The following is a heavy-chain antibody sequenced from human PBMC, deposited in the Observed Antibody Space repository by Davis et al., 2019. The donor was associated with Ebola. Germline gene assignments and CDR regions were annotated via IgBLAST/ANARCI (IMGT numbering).Heavy chain of an antibody. CDR2: ISGASGGRK. Sequence: PGGSLRLSCAASGFTFRNYTMSWLRQVPGKGLEWVSSISGASGGRKDYADSVKGRFTISRDNSRNTVYLQMNSLRAEDSAVYYCARLQVPGRPFYYYGMDVWGQGTTVTVSS. J-gene: IGHJ6*02. CDR3: ARLQVPGRPFYYYGMDV. CDR1: GFTFRNYT. V-gene: IGHV3-23*01. D-gene: IGHD6-6*01.